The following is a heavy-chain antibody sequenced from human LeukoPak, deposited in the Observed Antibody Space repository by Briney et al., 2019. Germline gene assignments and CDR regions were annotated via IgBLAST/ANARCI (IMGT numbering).Heavy chain of an antibody. D-gene: IGHD6-13*01. J-gene: IGHJ4*02. V-gene: IGHV1-2*06. Sequence: ASVNVSCKASGYTFTGYYMHWVRQAPGQGLEWMGRINPNSGGTNYAQKFQGRVTMTRDTSISTAYMELSRLRSDDTAVYYCARVAAAGTKCFDYWGQGTLVTVSS. CDR2: INPNSGGT. CDR1: GYTFTGYY. CDR3: ARVAAAGTKCFDY.